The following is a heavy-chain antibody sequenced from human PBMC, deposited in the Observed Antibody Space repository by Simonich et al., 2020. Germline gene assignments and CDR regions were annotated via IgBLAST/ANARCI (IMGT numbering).Heavy chain of an antibody. Sequence: QVQLVQSGAEVKKPGASVKVSCKASGYTLTGYYMHWGRRAPGQGREWMGRSNPNRVGKIKAKNVQGRVTMTRGTDIRTAYMELSRLRSYDTAVYYCARDGGNCSGGSCYWYFDLWGRGTLVTVSS. CDR2: SNPNRVGK. CDR3: ARDGGNCSGGSCYWYFDL. CDR1: GYTLTGYY. D-gene: IGHD2-15*01. J-gene: IGHJ2*01. V-gene: IGHV1-2*06.